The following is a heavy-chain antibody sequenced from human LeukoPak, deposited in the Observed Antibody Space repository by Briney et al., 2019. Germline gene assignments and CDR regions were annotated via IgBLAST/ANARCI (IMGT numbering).Heavy chain of an antibody. CDR2: INHSGST. Sequence: PSETLSLTCAVYGGSFSGYYWSWIRQPPGKGLEWIGEINHSGSTNYNPSLKSRVTISVDTSKNQFSLKLSSVTAADTAVYYCATDEGSDAFDIWGQGTMVTVSS. J-gene: IGHJ3*02. CDR1: GGSFSGYY. V-gene: IGHV4-34*01. CDR3: ATDEGSDAFDI.